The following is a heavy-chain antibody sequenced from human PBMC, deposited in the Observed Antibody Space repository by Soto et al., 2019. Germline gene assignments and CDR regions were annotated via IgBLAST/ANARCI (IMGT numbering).Heavy chain of an antibody. CDR3: ACLAWFGDPVPPFDC. J-gene: IGHJ4*02. CDR2: IYYSGRT. V-gene: IGHV4-59*12. D-gene: IGHD3-10*01. CDR1: GASISSYY. Sequence: ASETLSLTCTVSGASISSYYWSWIRQPPGKGLEWIGYIYYSGRTNCNPSLKSRVTISVDTSKNQLSLRLSLRAEDTAVYYCACLAWFGDPVPPFDCWGQGTVVTSPQ.